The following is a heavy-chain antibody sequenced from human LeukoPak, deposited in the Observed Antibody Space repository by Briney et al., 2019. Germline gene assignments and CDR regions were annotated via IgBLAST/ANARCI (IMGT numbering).Heavy chain of an antibody. J-gene: IGHJ5*02. CDR2: ISGSGGST. D-gene: IGHD1-26*01. V-gene: IGHV3-23*01. CDR1: GFTFSSYA. CDR3: AKSIVGATDNWFDP. Sequence: PGGSLRLSCAASGFTFSSYAMSWVRQAPGKGLEWVSAISGSGGSTYYADSVKGRFTISRDNSKNALYLQMNSLRAEDTAVYYCAKSIVGATDNWFDPWGQGTLATVSS.